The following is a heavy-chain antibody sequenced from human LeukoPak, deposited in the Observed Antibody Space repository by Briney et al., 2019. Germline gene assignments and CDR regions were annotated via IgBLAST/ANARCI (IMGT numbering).Heavy chain of an antibody. CDR1: GGSISDYF. V-gene: IGHV4-59*01. D-gene: IGHD3-10*01. CDR3: ARVAQAITMVRGVKAPYFDY. J-gene: IGHJ4*02. CDR2: ISYSGGT. Sequence: SETLSLTCIVSGGSISDYFWSWIRQPPGKGLEWIAYISYSGGTNYNPSLKSRVTLSVDTSKNQVSLRLSSVTAADTAVYYCARVAQAITMVRGVKAPYFDYWGQGTLVTVSS.